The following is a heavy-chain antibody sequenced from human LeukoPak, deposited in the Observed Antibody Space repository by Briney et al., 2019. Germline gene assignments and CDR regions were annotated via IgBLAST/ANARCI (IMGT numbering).Heavy chain of an antibody. J-gene: IGHJ4*02. Sequence: GGSLRLSCAASGFTFSTYSMTRVRQAPGKGLEWVSSITSSSSYIYYADSVKGRFTISRDNAKSSLYLQMNSLRAEDTALYYCARHRTASDYWGQGTLVTVSS. D-gene: IGHD3-16*02. V-gene: IGHV3-21*01. CDR1: GFTFSTYS. CDR2: ITSSSSYI. CDR3: ARHRTASDY.